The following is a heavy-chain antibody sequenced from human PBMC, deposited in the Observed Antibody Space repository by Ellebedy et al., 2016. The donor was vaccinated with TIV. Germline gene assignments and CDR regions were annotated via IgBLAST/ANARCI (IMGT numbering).Heavy chain of an antibody. CDR3: AAGGGSVGYDAFDI. Sequence: AASVKVSCKASGYTFTGYYMHWVRQAPGQGLEWIGWIVVGSGNTNYAQKFQERVTITRDMSTSTAYMELNSLRSEDTAVYYCAAGGGSVGYDAFDIWGQGTMVTVSS. J-gene: IGHJ3*02. CDR1: GYTFTGYY. CDR2: IVVGSGNT. D-gene: IGHD3-16*02. V-gene: IGHV1-58*02.